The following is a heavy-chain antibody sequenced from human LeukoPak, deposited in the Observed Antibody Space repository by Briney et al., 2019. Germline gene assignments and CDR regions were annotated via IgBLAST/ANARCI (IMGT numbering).Heavy chain of an antibody. J-gene: IGHJ4*02. CDR2: MNTGNGNT. D-gene: IGHD3-10*01. CDR1: GYTFTSFA. CDR3: ARSAILDYYYGSGRFFDY. Sequence: ASVKVSCKASGYTFTSFAVHWVRQAPGQRPEWMGWMNTGNGNTKYSQNIQDRITFIRDTSANTVYMELSSLTSEDTAVYYCARSAILDYYYGSGRFFDYWGQGSLVTVSS. V-gene: IGHV1-3*04.